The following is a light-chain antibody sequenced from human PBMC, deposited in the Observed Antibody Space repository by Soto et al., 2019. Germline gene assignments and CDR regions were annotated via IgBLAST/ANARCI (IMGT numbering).Light chain of an antibody. Sequence: QSVLTQPASVSGSPGQSIAISCTGTSIDVGSYNSVSWYQQYPGKAPKLMIHDVNNRPSGISDRFSGSTSGNTASLTISGLQAEDEADYYRSSFTSSTSYVFGTGTKVTVL. V-gene: IGLV2-14*03. J-gene: IGLJ1*01. CDR2: DVN. CDR3: SSFTSSTSYV. CDR1: SIDVGSYNS.